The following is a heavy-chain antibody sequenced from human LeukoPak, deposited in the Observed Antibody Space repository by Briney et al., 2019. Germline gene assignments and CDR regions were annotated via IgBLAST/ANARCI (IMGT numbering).Heavy chain of an antibody. J-gene: IGHJ3*02. D-gene: IGHD3-10*01. CDR2: IYYSGTT. CDR3: VRDNTDFRGVFRTSQKFDVFDI. Sequence: SETLSLTCSVSGASISSSGHFWGWIRQPPGKGLEWIGSIYYSGTTHYNPSLKSRVTISVDTTKNQFSLKLTSVTAADTAAFYCVRDNTDFRGVFRTSQKFDVFDIWGQGTVVTVSS. V-gene: IGHV4-39*02. CDR1: GASISSSGHF.